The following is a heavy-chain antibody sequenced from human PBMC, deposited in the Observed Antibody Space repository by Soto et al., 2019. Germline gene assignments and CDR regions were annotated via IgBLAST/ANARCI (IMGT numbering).Heavy chain of an antibody. CDR2: ISYGGSNE. J-gene: IGHJ6*02. D-gene: IGHD5-12*01. CDR3: ARDRSLRGYSGYDFSYYNGMDV. V-gene: IGHV3-30-3*01. Sequence: PGGSLRLSCAFSGCTFGTYTMDWVRHAPGKGLGWVAVISYGGSNEYYADSVKGRFTISRDNSKNTLYLQMNSLRVEDTAVYYCARDRSLRGYSGYDFSYYNGMDVWGQGTTVTVSS. CDR1: GCTFGTYT.